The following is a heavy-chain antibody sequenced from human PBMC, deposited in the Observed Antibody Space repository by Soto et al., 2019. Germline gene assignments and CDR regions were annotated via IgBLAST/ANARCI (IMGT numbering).Heavy chain of an antibody. V-gene: IGHV4-59*12. Sequence: SETLSLTCTVSGGSISSYYWSWIRQPPGKGLEWIGYIYYSGSTNYNPSLKSRVTISLDTSKNQFSLELSSVTAADTAVYYCASAGGLGAVAADYWGQGTLVTVSS. CDR1: GGSISSYY. D-gene: IGHD6-19*01. CDR2: IYYSGST. J-gene: IGHJ4*02. CDR3: ASAGGLGAVAADY.